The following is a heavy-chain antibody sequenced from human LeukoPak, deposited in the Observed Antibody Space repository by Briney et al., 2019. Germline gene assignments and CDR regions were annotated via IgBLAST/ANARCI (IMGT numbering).Heavy chain of an antibody. Sequence: SETLSLTCAVSGGSFSGYYWSWIRQPPGKGLEWIGEINHSGSTNYDPSLKSRVTISVDTSKNQFSLKLSSVTAADTAVYYCARGLTRGYYNYWGQGTLVTVSS. J-gene: IGHJ4*02. CDR1: GGSFSGYY. CDR2: INHSGST. D-gene: IGHD3-3*01. CDR3: ARGLTRGYYNY. V-gene: IGHV4-34*01.